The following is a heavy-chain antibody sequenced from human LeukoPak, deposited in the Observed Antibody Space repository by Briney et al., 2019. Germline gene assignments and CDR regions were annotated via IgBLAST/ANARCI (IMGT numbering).Heavy chain of an antibody. CDR1: GGSISSYY. Sequence: PSETLSLTCSASGGSISSYYWSWIRQPPGKGLEWIGYIYYSGSTNYNPSLKSRVTISVDTSKNQFSLKLSSVTAADTAVYYCARHRAYSSSWFYYYYGMDVWGQGTTVTVSS. D-gene: IGHD6-13*01. CDR2: IYYSGST. CDR3: ARHRAYSSSWFYYYYGMDV. V-gene: IGHV4-59*08. J-gene: IGHJ6*02.